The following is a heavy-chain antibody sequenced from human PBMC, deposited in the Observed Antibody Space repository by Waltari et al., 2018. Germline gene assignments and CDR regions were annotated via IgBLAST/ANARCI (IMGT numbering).Heavy chain of an antibody. V-gene: IGHV4-34*01. Sequence: QVQLQQWGAGLLKPSETLSLTCAVYGGSFSGYYWSWIRQPPGKGLEWIGEINHSGSTNYNPSLKSRVTISVDTSKNQFSLKLSSVTAADTAVYYCARDSMSSAAPPDYYYGMDVWGQGTTVTVSS. J-gene: IGHJ6*02. D-gene: IGHD2-15*01. CDR2: INHSGST. CDR1: GGSFSGYY. CDR3: ARDSMSSAAPPDYYYGMDV.